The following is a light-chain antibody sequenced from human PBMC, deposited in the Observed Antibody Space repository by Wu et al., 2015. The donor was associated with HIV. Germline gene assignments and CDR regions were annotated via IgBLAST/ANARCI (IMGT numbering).Light chain of an antibody. CDR2: DAS. Sequence: EVVLTQSPDTLSLSPGERVTLSCRASQTVSNNYLAWYQQKPGQAPRLLIYDASSTATGIPDRFSGSGSGTDFTLTVSRLEPEDSAVYYCQQYSHSLTFGGGTKVEIK. V-gene: IGKV3-20*01. J-gene: IGKJ4*01. CDR1: QTVSNNY. CDR3: QQYSHSLT.